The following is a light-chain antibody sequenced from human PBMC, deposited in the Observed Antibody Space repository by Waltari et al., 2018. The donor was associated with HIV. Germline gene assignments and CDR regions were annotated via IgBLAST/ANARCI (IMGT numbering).Light chain of an antibody. J-gene: IGKJ2*01. Sequence: EIEVIQTPDSLSVTPGQPASISCKTSQTLLYSDGKNYLYWYLQKAGQPPQPLIYEVSNRLSGVSDRFSGSGAEPDFTLTSSRVEAEDVGVYYRLQGVRLYTFGQGTKLEIK. V-gene: IGKV2D-29*01. CDR2: EVS. CDR1: QTLLYSDGKNY. CDR3: LQGVRLYT.